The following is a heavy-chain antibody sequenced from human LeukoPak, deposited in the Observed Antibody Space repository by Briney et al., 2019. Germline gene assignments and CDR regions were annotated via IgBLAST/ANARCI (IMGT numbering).Heavy chain of an antibody. V-gene: IGHV3-48*04. D-gene: IGHD5-12*01. CDR3: ARDRPESGYDNDY. CDR1: GFTFSSYS. CDR2: ITSTSSSI. Sequence: GGSLRLSCTASGFTFSSYSMNWVRQAPGKRLEWPSYITSTSSSIFYADSVKGRFTISRDNAKSSLYLQMNSLRVEDTAVYYCARDRPESGYDNDYWGQGTLVTVSS. J-gene: IGHJ4*02.